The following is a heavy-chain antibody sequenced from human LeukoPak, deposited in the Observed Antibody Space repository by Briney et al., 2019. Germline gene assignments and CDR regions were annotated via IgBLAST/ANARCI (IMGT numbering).Heavy chain of an antibody. CDR3: ARGGGYEMPRVLDY. D-gene: IGHD5-12*01. CDR2: IYYSGST. Sequence: SGTLSLTCTVSGGSMSSYYWSWIRQPPGRGLEWIGYIYYSGSTNYNPSLKSRVTMSVDTSKNQFSLKVTSVTAAATAVYYCARGGGYEMPRVLDYWGQGSLVTVSS. V-gene: IGHV4-59*01. J-gene: IGHJ4*02. CDR1: GGSMSSYY.